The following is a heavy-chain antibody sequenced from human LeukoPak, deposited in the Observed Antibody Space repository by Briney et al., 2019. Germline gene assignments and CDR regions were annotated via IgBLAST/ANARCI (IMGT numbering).Heavy chain of an antibody. CDR3: ARSSGWSLDERNNWFDP. Sequence: ASVKVSCKASGYTFTSYAMPWVRQAPGQRLEWMGWINAGNGNTKYSQKFQGRVTITRDTSASTAYMELSSLRSEDTAVYYCARSSGWSLDERNNWFDPWGQGTLVTVSS. V-gene: IGHV1-3*01. CDR1: GYTFTSYA. J-gene: IGHJ5*02. D-gene: IGHD6-19*01. CDR2: INAGNGNT.